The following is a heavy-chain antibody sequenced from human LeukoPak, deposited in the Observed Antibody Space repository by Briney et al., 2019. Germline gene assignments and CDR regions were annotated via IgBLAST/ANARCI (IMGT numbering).Heavy chain of an antibody. CDR2: ICSGGST. J-gene: IGHJ3*02. Sequence: GGSLRLSCAASGFTVSSNYMSWVRQAPGKGLEWVSVICSGGSTYYADSVKGRFTISRDNSKNTLHLQMNSLRVEDTAVYYCARRLYSSGWYDAFDIWGQGTMVTVSS. CDR1: GFTVSSNY. D-gene: IGHD6-19*01. V-gene: IGHV3-53*01. CDR3: ARRLYSSGWYDAFDI.